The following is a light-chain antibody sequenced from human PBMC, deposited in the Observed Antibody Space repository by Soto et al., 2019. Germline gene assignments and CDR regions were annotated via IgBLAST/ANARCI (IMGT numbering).Light chain of an antibody. CDR3: QQSSSSPIT. CDR1: QSVSSSY. CDR2: DAS. J-gene: IGKJ5*01. V-gene: IGKV3-20*01. Sequence: NVLNQSPGTLSLTPGERATLSCRASQSVSSSYLAWYQQKPGQAPRLLIYDASNRATGIPARFSGSGSGTDFTLTISSLEPEDFAVYYCQQSSSSPITFGQGTRLEIK.